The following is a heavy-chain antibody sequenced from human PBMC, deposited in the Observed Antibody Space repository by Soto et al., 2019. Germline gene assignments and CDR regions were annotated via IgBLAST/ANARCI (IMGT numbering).Heavy chain of an antibody. CDR2: IYYGGSA. D-gene: IGHD3-22*01. CDR3: AGEVSTAVTSDAFDI. V-gene: IGHV4-31*03. Sequence: QVQLQESGPGLVKPSQTLSLTCTVSGGSISSDNYFWSWILQHPGKGLEWIGYIYYGGSAYYNPSLKSRVTISVDTSNNQFTLRLNSVTAADTAIYYCAGEVSTAVTSDAFDIWGQGTMVTVSP. CDR1: GGSISSDNYF. J-gene: IGHJ3*02.